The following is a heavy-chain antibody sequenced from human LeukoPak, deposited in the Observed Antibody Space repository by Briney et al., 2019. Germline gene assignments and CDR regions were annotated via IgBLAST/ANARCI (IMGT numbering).Heavy chain of an antibody. CDR3: AIDCGGDCYGVS. J-gene: IGHJ4*02. V-gene: IGHV4-39*02. Sequence: SETLSLTCTVTGGSISSSSYYWGWIRQPPGKGLEWIGSIYYSGSTYYNPSLKSRVTISVDTSKNQFSLKLSSVTAADTAVYYCAIDCGGDCYGVSWGQGTLVTVSS. CDR2: IYYSGST. D-gene: IGHD2-21*02. CDR1: GGSISSSSYY.